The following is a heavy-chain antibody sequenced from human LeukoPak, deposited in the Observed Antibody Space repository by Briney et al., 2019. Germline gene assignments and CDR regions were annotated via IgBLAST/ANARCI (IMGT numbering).Heavy chain of an antibody. Sequence: GGSLRLACAASGFTFSKYWMLWVRQAPGKGLESVSRINTDGTVTTYADSVKGRSTVSRDNADNTMFLQMNSVRDEDTAVYYCATKQWLAPPPDSWGQGTPVTVSS. CDR2: INTDGTVT. J-gene: IGHJ4*02. D-gene: IGHD6-19*01. CDR1: GFTFSKYW. V-gene: IGHV3-74*01. CDR3: ATKQWLAPPPDS.